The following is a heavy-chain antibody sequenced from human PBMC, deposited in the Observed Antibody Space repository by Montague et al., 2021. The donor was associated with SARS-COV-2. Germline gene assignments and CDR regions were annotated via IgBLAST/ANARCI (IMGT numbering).Heavy chain of an antibody. CDR2: IYTSGST. J-gene: IGHJ3*02. CDR1: GGSISSGSYY. Sequence: TLSLTCTVSGGSISSGSYYWSWIRQPAGKGLEWIGRIYTSGSTNYNPSLKSRVTISVDTSKNQFSLKLSSVTAADTAVYYSARDLAPYYGSGSYYNPIDAFDIWGQGTMVTVSS. D-gene: IGHD3-10*01. V-gene: IGHV4-61*02. CDR3: ARDLAPYYGSGSYYNPIDAFDI.